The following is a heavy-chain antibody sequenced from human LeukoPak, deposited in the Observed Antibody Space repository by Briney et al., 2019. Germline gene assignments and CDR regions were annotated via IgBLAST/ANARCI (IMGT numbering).Heavy chain of an antibody. D-gene: IGHD6-19*01. CDR1: GYTFTSYY. J-gene: IGHJ6*02. V-gene: IGHV1-46*01. Sequence: GASVKVSCKASGYTFTSYYMHWVRQAPGQGLEWMGIINPSGGSTSYAQKFQGRVTMTRDTSTSTVYMELSSLRSEDTAVYYCARDPPIAVADYYYYYGMDVWGQGTTVTVSS. CDR2: INPSGGST. CDR3: ARDPPIAVADYYYYYGMDV.